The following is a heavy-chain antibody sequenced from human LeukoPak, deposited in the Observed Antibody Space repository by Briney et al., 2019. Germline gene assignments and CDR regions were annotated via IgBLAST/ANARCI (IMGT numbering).Heavy chain of an antibody. V-gene: IGHV3-53*01. CDR3: ARGGMRRPYDC. Sequence: GGSLRLSCAVSGFTVSSNYMSWVRQAPGKELEWISVIYDIGNTYYADSVKGRFTISRDTSKNTVYLQMNSLRAEDTAVYYCARGGMRRPYDCWGQGALVTVSS. CDR2: IYDIGNT. J-gene: IGHJ4*02. D-gene: IGHD1-14*01. CDR1: GFTVSSNY.